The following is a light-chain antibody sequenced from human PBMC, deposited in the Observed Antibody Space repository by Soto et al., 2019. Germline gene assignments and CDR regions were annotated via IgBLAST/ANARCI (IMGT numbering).Light chain of an antibody. J-gene: IGKJ3*01. CDR1: QSVSSSN. CDR2: DAS. CDR3: QQYGSSPFT. V-gene: IGKV3-20*01. Sequence: EIVLTQSPGTLSLSPGERATLSCRASQSVSSSNLAWHQQKPGQAPRLLTFDASSRATGIPDRFSGSGSGTDFTRTISRLEPEDVAVYYCQQYGSSPFTFGPGTKVDIK.